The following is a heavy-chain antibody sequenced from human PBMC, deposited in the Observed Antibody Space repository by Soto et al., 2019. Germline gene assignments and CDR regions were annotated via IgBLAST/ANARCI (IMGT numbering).Heavy chain of an antibody. CDR3: AAVNYYDSSGPRDI. D-gene: IGHD3-22*01. CDR1: GVSVSSPSFY. J-gene: IGHJ3*02. CDR2: IYSGGST. V-gene: IGHV3-53*01. Sequence: PSETLSLTCSVSGVSVSSPSFYWAWVRQSPGKGLEWVSVIYSGGSTYYADSVKGRFTISRDNSKNTLYLQMSSLRAEDTAVYYCAAVNYYDSSGPRDIRGQGTMVTVSS.